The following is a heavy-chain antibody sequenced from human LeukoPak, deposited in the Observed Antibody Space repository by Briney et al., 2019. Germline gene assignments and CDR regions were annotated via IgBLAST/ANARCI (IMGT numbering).Heavy chain of an antibody. Sequence: PRGSLRLSCAASGFTFSSYAMSWVRQAPGKGLEWVSAISGSGGSTYYADSVKGRFTISRDNSKNTLYLQMNSLRAEDTAVYYCAKDFQVATMIVVDPSGLNWGQGTLVTVSS. D-gene: IGHD3-22*01. CDR1: GFTFSSYA. J-gene: IGHJ4*02. CDR2: ISGSGGST. V-gene: IGHV3-23*01. CDR3: AKDFQVATMIVVDPSGLN.